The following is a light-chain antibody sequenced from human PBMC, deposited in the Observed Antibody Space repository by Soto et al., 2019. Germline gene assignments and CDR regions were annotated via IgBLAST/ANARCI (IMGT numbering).Light chain of an antibody. CDR2: DVS. CDR1: QSISSW. CDR3: QQYHTFWT. Sequence: DIQMTQSPSTLSASVGYRFTITCRASQSISSWLAWYQQKPGKAPKLLIYDVSSLESGVPSRFSGSGSGTDFTLTISSLQPDDSATYYCQQYHTFWTFGQGTKVDIK. V-gene: IGKV1-5*01. J-gene: IGKJ1*01.